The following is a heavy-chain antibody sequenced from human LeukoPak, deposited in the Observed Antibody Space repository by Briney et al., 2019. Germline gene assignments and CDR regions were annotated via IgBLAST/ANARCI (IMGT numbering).Heavy chain of an antibody. D-gene: IGHD3-10*01. CDR2: INHSGST. J-gene: IGHJ4*02. CDR3: ARQRGRVSTYYYGSGRLYYFDY. Sequence: SETLSLTCAVYGGSFSGYYWSWIRQPPGKGLEWIGEINHSGSTNYNPSLKSRVTISVDTSKNQFSLKLSSVTAADTAVYYCARQRGRVSTYYYGSGRLYYFDYWGQGTLVTVSS. CDR1: GGSFSGYY. V-gene: IGHV4-34*01.